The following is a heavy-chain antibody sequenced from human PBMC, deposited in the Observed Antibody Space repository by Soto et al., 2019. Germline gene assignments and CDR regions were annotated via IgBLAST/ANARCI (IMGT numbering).Heavy chain of an antibody. Sequence: ASVKVSCKASGYTFSDYYIHWVRQAPGQGLEWMGWINPNGGGTKYAPKFQGGVTMTRDTSITTAYMELSRLRSDDTAVYYCARDMATTPPYYYYYGMDVWGQGTTVTVSS. V-gene: IGHV1-2*02. J-gene: IGHJ6*02. D-gene: IGHD5-12*01. CDR3: ARDMATTPPYYYYYGMDV. CDR1: GYTFSDYY. CDR2: INPNGGGT.